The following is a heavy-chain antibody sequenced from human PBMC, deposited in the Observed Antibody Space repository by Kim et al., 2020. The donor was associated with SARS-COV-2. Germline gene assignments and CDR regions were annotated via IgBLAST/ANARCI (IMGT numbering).Heavy chain of an antibody. CDR3: TTGRYCTNGICYYYSYAMDV. CDR2: IKSKTDGGTT. CDR1: EFTFSNAW. D-gene: IGHD2-8*01. Sequence: GGSLRLSCTASEFTFSNAWMSWVRQAPGKGLEWVGRIKSKTDGGTTDYAAPVKGRFTISRADSKNTLFLQMNSLTTEDTAVYYCTTGRYCTNGICYYYSYAMDVWGQGTTVTVSS. V-gene: IGHV3-15*01. J-gene: IGHJ6*02.